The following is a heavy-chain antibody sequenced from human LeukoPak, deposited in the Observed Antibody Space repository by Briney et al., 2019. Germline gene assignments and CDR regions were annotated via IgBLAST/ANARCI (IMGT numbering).Heavy chain of an antibody. CDR1: GFTFSSYG. CDR2: ISYDGSNK. CDR3: AKDGDYYGSGSYSPYYYYYYGMDV. Sequence: QPGGSLRLSCAASGFTFSSYGMHWVRQAPGKGLEWVAVISYDGSNKYYADSVKGRFTISRDNSKNTLYLQMNSLRAEDTAVYYCAKDGDYYGSGSYSPYYYYYYGMDVWGQGTTVTVSS. J-gene: IGHJ6*02. V-gene: IGHV3-30*18. D-gene: IGHD3-10*01.